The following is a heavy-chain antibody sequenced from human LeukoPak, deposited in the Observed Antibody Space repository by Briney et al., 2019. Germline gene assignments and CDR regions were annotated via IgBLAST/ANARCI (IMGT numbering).Heavy chain of an antibody. J-gene: IGHJ4*02. CDR3: ATYLSSSSSLFDY. Sequence: ASVKVPCKVSGYTLSEVSMHWVRQPPGKGLEWMGGFSPENGEAVYAQKFQGRVTMTEDTSTDTATMDLSSLRSEDTAVYFCATYLSSSSSLFDYWGQGTLITVSS. D-gene: IGHD6-6*01. V-gene: IGHV1-24*01. CDR1: GYTLSEVS. CDR2: FSPENGEA.